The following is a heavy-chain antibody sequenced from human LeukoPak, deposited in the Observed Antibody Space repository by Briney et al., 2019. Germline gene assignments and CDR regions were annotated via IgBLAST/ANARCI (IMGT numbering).Heavy chain of an antibody. Sequence: SETLSLTCTVSGGSISSYYWSWIRQPPGKGLEWIGEINHSGSTNYNPSLKSRVTISVDTSKNQFSLKLSSVTAADTAVYYCARQLWFGELSWFDPWGQGTLVTVSS. CDR1: GGSISSYY. J-gene: IGHJ5*02. CDR3: ARQLWFGELSWFDP. D-gene: IGHD3-10*01. V-gene: IGHV4-34*01. CDR2: INHSGST.